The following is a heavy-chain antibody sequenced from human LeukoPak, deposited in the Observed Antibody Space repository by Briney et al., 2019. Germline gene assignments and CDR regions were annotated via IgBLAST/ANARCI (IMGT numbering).Heavy chain of an antibody. V-gene: IGHV3-21*01. CDR1: GFTFSSYS. CDR3: ARDQGGWYPYYYYYYMDV. J-gene: IGHJ6*03. CDR2: ISSSSSYI. Sequence: GGSLRLSCAASGFTFSSYSMNWVRQAPGQGREWVSSISSSSSYIYYADSVKGRFTISRDNAKNSLYLQMNSLRAEDTAVYYCARDQGGWYPYYYYYYMDVWGKGTTVTVSS. D-gene: IGHD6-19*01.